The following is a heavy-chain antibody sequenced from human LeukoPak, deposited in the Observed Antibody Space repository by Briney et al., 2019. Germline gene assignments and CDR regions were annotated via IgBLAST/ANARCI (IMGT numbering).Heavy chain of an antibody. V-gene: IGHV3-30*04. CDR3: AKNGDSSGYYYYFDY. Sequence: GGSLRLSCAASGFTFSSYAMHWVRQAPGKGLEWLAVMSYDGSNKYYAASVKGRFTISRDNSKNTLDLQMNSLRAEYTAVYYCAKNGDSSGYYYYFDYWGQGTLVTVSS. CDR1: GFTFSSYA. J-gene: IGHJ4*02. CDR2: MSYDGSNK. D-gene: IGHD3-22*01.